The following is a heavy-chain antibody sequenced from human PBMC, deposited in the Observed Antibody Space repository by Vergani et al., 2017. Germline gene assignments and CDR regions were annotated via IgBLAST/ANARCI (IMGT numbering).Heavy chain of an antibody. J-gene: IGHJ4*02. CDR2: INWNGDNT. V-gene: IGHV3-20*04. CDR3: AREASSGFYDYFDY. Sequence: EVKLVESGGGLVRPGGSLRLSCAGNGFIFDSNGMSWVRQVPGKGLEWVSGINWNGDNTGYADSVKGRVTISRDNAKNSLYLQMNSLRVEDTALYYCAREASSGFYDYFDYWGQGTLVTVSS. D-gene: IGHD6-19*01. CDR1: GFIFDSNG.